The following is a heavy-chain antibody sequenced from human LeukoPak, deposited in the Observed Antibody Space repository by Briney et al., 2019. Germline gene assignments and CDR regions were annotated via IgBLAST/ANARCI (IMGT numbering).Heavy chain of an antibody. J-gene: IGHJ4*02. CDR1: GYTFTNYA. D-gene: IGHD3-9*01. V-gene: IGHV1-3*01. Sequence: GASVKVSCKASGYTFTNYALHWVRQAPGQRLEWMGWINAGDGNIKYSQDFQGRVTITRDTSTSTAYMELRSLRSDDTAVYYCARDRSIADDYDILTGYYQDYYFDYWGQGTLVTVSS. CDR2: INAGDGNI. CDR3: ARDRSIADDYDILTGYYQDYYFDY.